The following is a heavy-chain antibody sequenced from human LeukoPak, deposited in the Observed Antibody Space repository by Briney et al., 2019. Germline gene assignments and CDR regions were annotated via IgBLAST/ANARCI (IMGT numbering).Heavy chain of an antibody. Sequence: SETLSLTCAVYGGSFSGYYWSWIRQPPGKGLEWIGEINHSGTTNYNPSLKSRVTISVDTSKSQFSLKLSSVTAADTAVYYCARDHPYYGSGTYYYNYWGQGTLVTVSS. J-gene: IGHJ4*02. V-gene: IGHV4-34*01. D-gene: IGHD3-10*01. CDR2: INHSGTT. CDR3: ARDHPYYGSGTYYYNY. CDR1: GGSFSGYY.